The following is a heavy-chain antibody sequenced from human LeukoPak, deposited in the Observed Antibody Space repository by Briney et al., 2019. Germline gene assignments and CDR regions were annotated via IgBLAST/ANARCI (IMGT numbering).Heavy chain of an antibody. CDR1: GFTFSDYY. J-gene: IGHJ4*02. V-gene: IGHV3-7*01. CDR2: IKQDGSEK. CDR3: ARDYDAYCGGDCYMYYFDY. D-gene: IGHD2-21*01. Sequence: GGSLRLSCAASGFTFSDYYMSWIRQAPGKGLEWVANIKQDGSEKYYVDSVKGRFTISRDNAKNSLYLQMNSLRAEDTAVYYCARDYDAYCGGDCYMYYFDYWGQGTLVTVSS.